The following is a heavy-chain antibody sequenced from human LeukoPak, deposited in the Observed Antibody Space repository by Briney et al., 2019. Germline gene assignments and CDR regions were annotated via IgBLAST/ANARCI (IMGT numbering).Heavy chain of an antibody. CDR2: IIPIFGTA. CDR3: AREGEYGHGPFDY. J-gene: IGHJ4*02. D-gene: IGHD3-16*01. CDR1: GGTFTSYA. V-gene: IGHV1-69*13. Sequence: GASVKVSCKASGGTFTSYAISWVRQAPGQGLEWMGGIIPIFGTANYAQKFPGRVTITEDEYTSTAYMELSSLRSEDTAVYYCAREGEYGHGPFDYWGQGTLVTVSS.